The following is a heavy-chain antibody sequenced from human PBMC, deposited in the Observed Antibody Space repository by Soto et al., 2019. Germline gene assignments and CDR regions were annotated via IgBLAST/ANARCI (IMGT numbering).Heavy chain of an antibody. Sequence: GGSLRLSCAASGFTFSSYGMHWVRQAPGKGLEWVAVISYDGSNKYYADSVKGRFTISRDNSKNTLYLQMNSLRAEDTAVYYCAKVPYYYGSGSYYYMDVWGKGTTVTVSS. CDR2: ISYDGSNK. D-gene: IGHD3-10*01. CDR1: GFTFSSYG. V-gene: IGHV3-30*18. CDR3: AKVPYYYGSGSYYYMDV. J-gene: IGHJ6*03.